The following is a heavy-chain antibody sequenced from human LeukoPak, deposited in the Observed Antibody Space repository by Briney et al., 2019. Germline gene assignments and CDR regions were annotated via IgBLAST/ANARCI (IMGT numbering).Heavy chain of an antibody. D-gene: IGHD1-26*01. CDR2: ISAYNGNT. Sequence: GASVKVSCKASGYTFTSYGISWVRQAPGQGLEWMGWISAYNGNTNYAQKLQGRVTMTTDTSTSTAYMELRSLRSDDTAVYYCARDSPDRKLSYYYYGMDVWGQGTTVTVSS. CDR1: GYTFTSYG. V-gene: IGHV1-18*01. CDR3: ARDSPDRKLSYYYYGMDV. J-gene: IGHJ6*02.